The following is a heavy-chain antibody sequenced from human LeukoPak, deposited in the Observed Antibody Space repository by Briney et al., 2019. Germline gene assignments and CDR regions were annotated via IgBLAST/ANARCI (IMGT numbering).Heavy chain of an antibody. CDR1: GDSINNNVYY. CDR2: ISYSGTT. V-gene: IGHV4-39*07. D-gene: IGHD3-10*01. Sequence: SETLSLTCTVSGDSINNNVYYWGWIRQPPGRGLEWIAIISYSGTTYYNPSLKIRATISIDTSKNKFSLKVNSVTAADTAMYYCARDRGLWLGEARDAFDIWGQGTMVTVFS. CDR3: ARDRGLWLGEARDAFDI. J-gene: IGHJ3*02.